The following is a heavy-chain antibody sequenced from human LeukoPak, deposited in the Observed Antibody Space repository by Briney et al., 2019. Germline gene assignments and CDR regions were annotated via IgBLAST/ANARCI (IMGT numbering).Heavy chain of an antibody. Sequence: SVKVSCKASGGTFSSYAISWVRQAPGQGLEWMGRIIPIFGIANYAQKFQGRVTTTADKSTSTAYMELSSLRSEDTAVYYCARGRDTAMVTSLGYFDYWGQGTLVTVSS. J-gene: IGHJ4*02. V-gene: IGHV1-69*04. D-gene: IGHD5-18*01. CDR3: ARGRDTAMVTSLGYFDY. CDR2: IIPIFGIA. CDR1: GGTFSSYA.